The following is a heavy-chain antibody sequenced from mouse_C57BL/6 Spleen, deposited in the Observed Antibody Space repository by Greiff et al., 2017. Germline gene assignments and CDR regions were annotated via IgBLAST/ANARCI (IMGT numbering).Heavy chain of an antibody. J-gene: IGHJ1*03. CDR3: ARPELRWYCDV. V-gene: IGHV5-17*01. CDR2: ISSGSSTI. CDR1: GFTFSDYG. D-gene: IGHD1-1*01. Sequence: EVQLVESGGGLVKPGGSLKLSCAASGFTFSDYGMHWVRQAPEQGLEWVAYISSGSSTIYYADTVKGRFTISRDNAKNTLFLQMTSLRSEDTAMYYCARPELRWYCDVWGTGTTVTVSS.